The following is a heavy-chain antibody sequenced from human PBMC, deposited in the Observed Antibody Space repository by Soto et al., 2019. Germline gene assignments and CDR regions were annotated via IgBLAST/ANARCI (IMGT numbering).Heavy chain of an antibody. CDR1: GYTFTIYG. V-gene: IGHV1-18*01. D-gene: IGHD2-8*01. J-gene: IGHJ6*02. CDR2: ISAYNGNT. CDR3: ARGGNYSTTGVCSFYVMDV. Sequence: QVQLVQSGAEVKKPGASVKVSCKASGYTFTIYGISWVRQAPGQGLEWMGWISAYNGNTNYAQKFQVRVTMTTDTPTSTAHMELRSLRSADTAVYYCARGGNYSTTGVCSFYVMDVLCQGTTVTVSS.